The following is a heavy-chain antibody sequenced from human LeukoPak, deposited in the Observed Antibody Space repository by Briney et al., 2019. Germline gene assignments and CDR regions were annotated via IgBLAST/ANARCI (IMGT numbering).Heavy chain of an antibody. CDR1: GFTFSSYW. CDR3: ARDFHGYSSGWPTHRGNDY. Sequence: GSLRLSCAASGFTFSSYWMSWVRQAPGKGLEWVANIKKDGSEKYYVDSVKGRFTISRDNAKNSLYLQMNSLRADDTAVYYCARDFHGYSSGWPTHRGNDYWGQGTLVTVSS. D-gene: IGHD6-19*01. CDR2: IKKDGSEK. J-gene: IGHJ4*02. V-gene: IGHV3-7*01.